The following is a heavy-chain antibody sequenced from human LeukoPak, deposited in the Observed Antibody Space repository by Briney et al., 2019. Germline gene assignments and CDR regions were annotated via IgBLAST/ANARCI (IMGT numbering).Heavy chain of an antibody. CDR1: GFIFSSYA. CDR3: ARGYCTNGVCFDS. Sequence: GGSLRLSCAASGFIFSSYAMSWVRQAPGKGLEWVSTISGSGYSTYYADSVKGRFTISRDNSKNTLFLQMNSLRAEDTAVYYCARGYCTNGVCFDSWGQGTLVTVSS. V-gene: IGHV3-23*01. D-gene: IGHD2-8*01. J-gene: IGHJ4*02. CDR2: ISGSGYST.